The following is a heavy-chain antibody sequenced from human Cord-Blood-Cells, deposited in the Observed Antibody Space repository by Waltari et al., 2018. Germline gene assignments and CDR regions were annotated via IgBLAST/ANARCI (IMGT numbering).Heavy chain of an antibody. J-gene: IGHJ3*02. V-gene: IGHV3-53*01. D-gene: IGHD1-7*01. CDR1: GFTVSSNY. Sequence: EVQLVESGGGLIQPGGSLRLSCAASGFTVSSNYMSWVRQAPGKGLEWVSVIYSGGSTYYADSVKGRFTISRDNSKNTLYLQMNSLRAEDTAVYYCASEDRTGTTSAFDIWGQGTMVTVSS. CDR2: IYSGGST. CDR3: ASEDRTGTTSAFDI.